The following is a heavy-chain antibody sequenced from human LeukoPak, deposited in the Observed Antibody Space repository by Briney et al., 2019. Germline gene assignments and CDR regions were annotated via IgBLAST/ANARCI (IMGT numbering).Heavy chain of an antibody. CDR3: ASQVYRRRLFDY. CDR2: SYTRGST. CDR1: GVSISSCSYY. J-gene: IGHJ4*02. Sequence: SQTLSLTCTVSGVSISSCSYYWSCLRQPAGKGLEWIVRSYTRGSTNYNPYLQSRVTISVDTSNNQFSLKLSSVTAADTAVYYCASQVYRRRLFDYWGQGTLVTVSS. V-gene: IGHV4-61*02. D-gene: IGHD1-14*01.